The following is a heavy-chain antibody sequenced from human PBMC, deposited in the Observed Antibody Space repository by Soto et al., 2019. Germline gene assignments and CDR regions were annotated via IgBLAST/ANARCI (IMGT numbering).Heavy chain of an antibody. CDR2: VNAFTGKS. V-gene: IGHV1-18*01. CDR1: GFTFTSYG. D-gene: IGHD3-3*01. J-gene: IGHJ4*02. Sequence: QVQLVQSGPELKNPGASVKVACKASGFTFTSYGFSCVRQAPGQGLEGMAWVNAFTGKSNYAHNLQGRVTMTTDTSPSTAYMYLRSLRSDDTAFYSCARDDDFWGCSFLHRGQGTQLTVSS. CDR3: ARDDDFWGCSFLH.